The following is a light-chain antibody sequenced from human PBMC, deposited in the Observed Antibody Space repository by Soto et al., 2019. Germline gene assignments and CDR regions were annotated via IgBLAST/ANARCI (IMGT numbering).Light chain of an antibody. CDR3: QQYGSSPVT. V-gene: IGKV3-11*01. CDR2: DAS. CDR1: QSVSSY. Sequence: EIVLTQSPATLSLSLGESATLSCRASQSVSSYLAWYQQKPGQGPRLLIYDASNRATGVSARFSGSGYGTDFTLTISSLEPDDFAVYYCQQYGSSPVTFGQGTRLEIK. J-gene: IGKJ5*01.